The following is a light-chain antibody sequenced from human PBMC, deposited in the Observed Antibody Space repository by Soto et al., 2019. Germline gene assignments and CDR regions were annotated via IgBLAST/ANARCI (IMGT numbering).Light chain of an antibody. J-gene: IGKJ4*01. Sequence: DIHLTQSPSFLSASVGDRVTITCRASQGIRSSLAWYQQEPGKAPKLLVYAASTLQSGVPSRFCGSGSGTEFTLTISSLQPEDLAIYYCQQLNNYPATFGGGTKVEIK. CDR1: QGIRSS. CDR3: QQLNNYPAT. V-gene: IGKV1-9*01. CDR2: AAS.